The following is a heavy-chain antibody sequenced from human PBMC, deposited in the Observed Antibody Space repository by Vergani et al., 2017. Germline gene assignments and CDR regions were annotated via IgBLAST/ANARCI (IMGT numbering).Heavy chain of an antibody. V-gene: IGHV3-23*01. CDR3: AKGVYCSSTSCYEGRGYYYGMGV. CDR1: GFTFSSYA. CDR2: ISGSGGNT. D-gene: IGHD2-2*01. J-gene: IGHJ6*02. Sequence: EVQLLESGGGLVQPGGSLRLSCAASGFTFSSYAMSWVRQVPGKGLEWVSGISGSGGNTYYANSVKGRFTISRDNSKNTLYLQMNSLRADDTAVYYCAKGVYCSSTSCYEGRGYYYGMGVWSQGTTATFSS.